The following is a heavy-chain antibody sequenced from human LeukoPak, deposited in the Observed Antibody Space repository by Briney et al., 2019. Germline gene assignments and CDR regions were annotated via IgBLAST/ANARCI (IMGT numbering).Heavy chain of an antibody. CDR2: ISSSSSYI. D-gene: IGHD2-21*02. CDR1: GFTFSSYS. J-gene: IGHJ5*02. V-gene: IGHV3-21*01. Sequence: PGGSLRLSCAASGFTFSSYSMNWVRQAPGKGLEWGSSISSSSSYIYYADSAKGRFTIARDNANNSLYLQMVSLKAEDTGVYYCARENCGGDCYYNWFDPWGQGTLVTVSS. CDR3: ARENCGGDCYYNWFDP.